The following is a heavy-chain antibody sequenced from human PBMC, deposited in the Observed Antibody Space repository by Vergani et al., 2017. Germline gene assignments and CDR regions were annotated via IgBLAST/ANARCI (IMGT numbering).Heavy chain of an antibody. CDR3: ARAPYYYGSGSYWATLGY. J-gene: IGHJ4*02. CDR2: ISWNSGSI. CDR1: GFTFDDYA. V-gene: IGHV3-9*01. Sequence: EVQLVESGGGLVQPGRSLRLSCAASGFTFDDYAMHWVRQAPGKGLEWVSGISWNSGSIGYADSVKGRFTLSRDNAKNSLYLQMNSLRAEDTAVYYCARAPYYYGSGSYWATLGYWGQGTLVTVSS. D-gene: IGHD3-10*01.